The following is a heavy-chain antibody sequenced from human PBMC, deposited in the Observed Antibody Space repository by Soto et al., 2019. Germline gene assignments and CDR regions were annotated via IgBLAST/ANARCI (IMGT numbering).Heavy chain of an antibody. J-gene: IGHJ6*01. D-gene: IGHD3-3*01. CDR2: ISYDGSNK. V-gene: IGHV3-30*03. CDR3: ARIGNYDFWGSSGMDV. CDR1: GFTFSSYG. Sequence: QVQLVESGGGVVQPGRSLRLSCAASGFTFSSYGMHWVRQAPGKGLEWVAVISYDGSNKYYADSVKGRFTISRDNSKNPLYVQMNSLRSEDTAVYYCARIGNYDFWGSSGMDVWGQGTTVTVSS.